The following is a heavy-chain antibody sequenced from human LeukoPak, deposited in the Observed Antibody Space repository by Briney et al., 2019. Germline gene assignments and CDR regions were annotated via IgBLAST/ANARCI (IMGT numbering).Heavy chain of an antibody. J-gene: IGHJ5*02. CDR2: IYTSGST. CDR1: AVSISSYY. CDR3: ARDRGKGVAARLTYNWFDP. V-gene: IGHV4-4*07. Sequence: SETLSLTCTVSAVSISSYYWSWLRQPAGKGLEWIGRIYTSGSTNYNPSLKSRVTMSVDTSKNQFSLKLSSVTAADTAVYYCARDRGKGVAARLTYNWFDPWGQGTLVTVSS. D-gene: IGHD6-6*01.